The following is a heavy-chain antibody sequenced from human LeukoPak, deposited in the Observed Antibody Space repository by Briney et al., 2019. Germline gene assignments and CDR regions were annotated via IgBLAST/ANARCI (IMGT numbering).Heavy chain of an antibody. CDR3: ARVGDSGRGRNTYYGMGV. Sequence: ASVKVSFKASGYTFTGYYMHWVRQAPGQGLDWMGWINPNSGGTNYAQKFQGRVTMTRDTSISTAYMELSGLRSDGTAVYYCARVGDSGRGRNTYYGMGVWGQGTTVTVSS. J-gene: IGHJ6*02. CDR1: GYTFTGYY. D-gene: IGHD5-12*01. V-gene: IGHV1-2*02. CDR2: INPNSGGT.